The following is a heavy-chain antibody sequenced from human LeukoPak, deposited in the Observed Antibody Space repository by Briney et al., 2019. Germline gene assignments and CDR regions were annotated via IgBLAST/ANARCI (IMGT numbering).Heavy chain of an antibody. D-gene: IGHD2-2*01. V-gene: IGHV3-33*01. J-gene: IGHJ6*02. CDR1: GFTFSSYG. Sequence: GGSLRLSCAASGFTFSSYGMHWVRQAPGKGLEWVAVIWYDGSNKYYADSVKGRFTISRDNSKNTLYLQMNSLRAEDTAVYYCAREPGRYCSSTSCYGYYYGMDVWGQGTTVTVSS. CDR2: IWYDGSNK. CDR3: AREPGRYCSSTSCYGYYYGMDV.